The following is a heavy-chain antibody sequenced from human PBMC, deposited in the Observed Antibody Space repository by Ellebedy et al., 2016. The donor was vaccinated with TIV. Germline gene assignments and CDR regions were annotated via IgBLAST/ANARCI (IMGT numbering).Heavy chain of an antibody. V-gene: IGHV3-30*02. CDR3: AKDAIAAAGNGLYYGMDV. Sequence: GESLKISCAASGFTFSSYGMHWVRQAPGKGLEWVAFIRYDGSNKYYADYVKGRFTISRDNSKNTLFLQMNSLRAEDTAVYYCAKDAIAAAGNGLYYGMDVWGQGTTVTVSS. CDR1: GFTFSSYG. CDR2: IRYDGSNK. D-gene: IGHD6-13*01. J-gene: IGHJ6*02.